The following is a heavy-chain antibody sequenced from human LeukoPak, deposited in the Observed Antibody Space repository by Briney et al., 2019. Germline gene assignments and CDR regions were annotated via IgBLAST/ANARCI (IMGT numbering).Heavy chain of an antibody. CDR3: ARGDYDYVWGSYLGIDY. Sequence: PSETLSLTCTVSGGSISSGDYYWSWIRQPPGKGLEWIGYIYYSGSSYYIPSLKSRVTMSVDTSKNQFSLRLSSVTAADTAVYYCARGDYDYVWGSYLGIDYWGQGTLVTVSS. D-gene: IGHD3-16*02. CDR1: GGSISSGDYY. J-gene: IGHJ4*02. V-gene: IGHV4-30-4*01. CDR2: IYYSGSS.